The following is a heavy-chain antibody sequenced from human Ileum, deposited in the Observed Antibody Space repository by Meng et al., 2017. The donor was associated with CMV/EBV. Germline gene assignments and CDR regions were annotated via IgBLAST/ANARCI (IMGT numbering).Heavy chain of an antibody. CDR3: ARDLVGATPTVY. Sequence: ASVKVSCKASGYTFTGYYMHWVRQAPGQGLEWMGWINPNSGGTNYAKKFQGRVTMTRDTSISTAYMELSRLRSDDTAVYYCARDLVGATPTVYWGQGTLVTVSS. CDR2: INPNSGGT. D-gene: IGHD1-26*01. J-gene: IGHJ4*02. CDR1: GYTFTGYY. V-gene: IGHV1-2*02.